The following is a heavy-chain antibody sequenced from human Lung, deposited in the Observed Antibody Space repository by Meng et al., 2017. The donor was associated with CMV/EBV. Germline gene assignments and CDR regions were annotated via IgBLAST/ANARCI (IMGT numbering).Heavy chain of an antibody. CDR2: IIPVLTMP. D-gene: IGHD4-23*01. CDR1: GDAFSYT. CDR3: ARGKAGNSGSGYFDL. Sequence: SVKVSCKAPGDAFSYTINWVRQAPGQGLEWMGRIIPVLTMPIYAQKFQGRVTFTADRSTSTVYMDLSSLRSEDTAVYYCARGKAGNSGSGYFDLWGRGTLVXVSS. V-gene: IGHV1-69*02. J-gene: IGHJ2*01.